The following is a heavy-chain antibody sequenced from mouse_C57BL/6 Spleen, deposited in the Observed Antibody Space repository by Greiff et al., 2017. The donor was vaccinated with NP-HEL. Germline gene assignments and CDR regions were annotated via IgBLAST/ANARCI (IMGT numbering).Heavy chain of an antibody. D-gene: IGHD4-1*01. V-gene: IGHV5-17*01. J-gene: IGHJ1*03. CDR3: ARLGRWYFDV. Sequence: EVKLVESGGGLVKPGGSLKLSCAASGFTFSDYGMHWVRQAPEKGLEWVAYISSGSSTIYYADTVKGRFTLSRDNAKNTLFLQMTSLRSEDTAMYYCARLGRWYFDVWGTGTTVTVSS. CDR1: GFTFSDYG. CDR2: ISSGSSTI.